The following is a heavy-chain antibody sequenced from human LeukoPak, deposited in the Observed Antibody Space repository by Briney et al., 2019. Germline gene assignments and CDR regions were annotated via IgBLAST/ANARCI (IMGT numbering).Heavy chain of an antibody. CDR1: GGSISSYY. J-gene: IGHJ4*02. D-gene: IGHD6-13*01. V-gene: IGHV4-59*01. Sequence: SETLSLTCTVSGGSISSYYWSWIRQPPGKGLEWIGYIYYRGSTNYNPSLKSRVTISLDTSKNQFSLKLGSVTAADTAVYYCAREAAAAGFDYWGQGTLVTVSS. CDR2: IYYRGST. CDR3: AREAAAAGFDY.